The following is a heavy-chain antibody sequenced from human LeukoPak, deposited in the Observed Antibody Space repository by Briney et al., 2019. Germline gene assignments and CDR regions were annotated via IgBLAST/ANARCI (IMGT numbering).Heavy chain of an antibody. CDR1: GYSFTSYW. J-gene: IGHJ3*02. CDR2: INSDGSST. V-gene: IGHV3-74*01. D-gene: IGHD5-18*01. CDR3: ARVRKQLWLRDDAFDI. Sequence: GESLKISCKGSGYSFTSYWIAWVRQAPGKGLVWVSRINSDGSSTSYADSVKGRFTISRDNAKNTLYLQMNSLRAEDTAVYYCARVRKQLWLRDDAFDIWGQGTMVTVSS.